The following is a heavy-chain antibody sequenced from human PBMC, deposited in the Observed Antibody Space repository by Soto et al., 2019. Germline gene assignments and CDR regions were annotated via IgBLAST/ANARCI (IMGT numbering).Heavy chain of an antibody. Sequence: ASVKVSCKASGGTFSSYAISWVRQAPGQGLEWMGGIIPIFGTANYAQKFQGRVTITADESTSTAYMELSSLRSEDTAVYYCARVPSYGSSWSDYWGEGNLVPVS. CDR1: GGTFSSYA. CDR2: IIPIFGTA. J-gene: IGHJ4*02. D-gene: IGHD6-13*01. V-gene: IGHV1-69*13. CDR3: ARVPSYGSSWSDY.